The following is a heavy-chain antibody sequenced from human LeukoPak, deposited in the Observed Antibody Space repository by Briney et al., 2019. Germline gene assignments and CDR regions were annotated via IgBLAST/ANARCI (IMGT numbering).Heavy chain of an antibody. CDR2: ISGSGSTI. Sequence: PGGSLRLSCAASGFTFSSYEMNWVRQAPGKGLEWVSYISGSGSTIYYADSVKGRFTISRDNAKNSLYLQMNSLRAEDTAVYYCARDLSTLPPNYYSYNGMDVWGQGTTVTVSS. CDR3: ARDLSTLPPNYYSYNGMDV. CDR1: GFTFSSYE. V-gene: IGHV3-48*03. J-gene: IGHJ6*02. D-gene: IGHD2-2*01.